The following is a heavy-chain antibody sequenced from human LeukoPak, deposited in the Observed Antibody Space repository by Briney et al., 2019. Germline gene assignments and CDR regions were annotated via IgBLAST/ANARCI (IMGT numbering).Heavy chain of an antibody. Sequence: PGGPLRLSCAASGFTFSDYYMSWIRQAPGKGLEWVSYISSSGSTIYYADSVKGRFTISRDNAKNSLYLQMNSLRAEDTAMYYCARDGYYYDSSGYPDAFDIWGQGTMVTVSS. J-gene: IGHJ3*02. D-gene: IGHD3-22*01. CDR1: GFTFSDYY. V-gene: IGHV3-11*04. CDR2: ISSSGSTI. CDR3: ARDGYYYDSSGYPDAFDI.